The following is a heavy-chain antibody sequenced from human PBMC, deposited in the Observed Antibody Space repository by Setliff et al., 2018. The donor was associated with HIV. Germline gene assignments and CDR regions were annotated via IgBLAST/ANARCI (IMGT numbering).Heavy chain of an antibody. CDR2: VFVTGPT. D-gene: IGHD1-26*01. CDR1: GGSMRSGSHF. V-gene: IGHV4-61*09. CDR3: ARAAYSGTYLWEPASDL. J-gene: IGHJ2*01. Sequence: KASETLSLTCTVSGGSMRSGSHFWSWIRQPAGKGLEWLGHVFVTGPTNYNSALGSRITISVEPTKNQFSLNLASATAADTAVYYCARAAYSGTYLWEPASDLWGPGTLVTVS.